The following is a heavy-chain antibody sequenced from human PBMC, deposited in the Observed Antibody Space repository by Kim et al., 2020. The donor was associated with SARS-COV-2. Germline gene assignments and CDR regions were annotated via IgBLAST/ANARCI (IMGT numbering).Heavy chain of an antibody. CDR1: GFTFSSYA. D-gene: IGHD6-13*01. V-gene: IGHV3-23*01. CDR3: AKDFGGVAEAGNFQH. J-gene: IGHJ1*01. Sequence: GGSLRLSCAASGFTFSSYAMSWVRQAPGKGLEWVSAISGSGGSTYYADSVKGRFTISRDNTKNSLYLQMNSLRAEDTAVYYCAKDFGGVAEAGNFQHWGQGTLVTASA. CDR2: ISGSGGST.